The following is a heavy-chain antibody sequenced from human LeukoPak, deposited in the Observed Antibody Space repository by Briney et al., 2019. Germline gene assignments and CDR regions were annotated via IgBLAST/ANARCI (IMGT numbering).Heavy chain of an antibody. D-gene: IGHD3-9*01. V-gene: IGHV4-34*01. CDR3: ARGGDIPDY. CDR2: INHSGST. Sequence: SEALSLTCAVYGGSFSGYYWSWIRQPPGKGLEWIGEINHSGSTNYNPSLKSRVTISVDTSKNQFSLKLSSVTAADTAVYYCARGGDIPDYWGQGTLVTVSS. J-gene: IGHJ4*02. CDR1: GGSFSGYY.